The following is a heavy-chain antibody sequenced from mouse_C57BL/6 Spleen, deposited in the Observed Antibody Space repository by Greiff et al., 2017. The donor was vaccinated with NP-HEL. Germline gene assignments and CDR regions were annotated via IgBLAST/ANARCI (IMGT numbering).Heavy chain of an antibody. CDR3: ARSHYYGSSYRAMDY. J-gene: IGHJ4*01. Sequence: QVQLQQPGAELVRPGSSVKLSCKASGYTFTSYWMDWVKQRPGQGLEWIGNIYPSDSETHYNQKFKDKATLTVDKSSSTAYMQLSSLTSEDSAVYYCARSHYYGSSYRAMDYWGQGTSVTVSS. D-gene: IGHD1-1*01. CDR1: GYTFTSYW. V-gene: IGHV1-61*01. CDR2: IYPSDSET.